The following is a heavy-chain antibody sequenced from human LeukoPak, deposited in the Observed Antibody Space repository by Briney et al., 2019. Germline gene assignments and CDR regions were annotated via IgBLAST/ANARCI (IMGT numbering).Heavy chain of an antibody. J-gene: IGHJ4*02. V-gene: IGHV1-69*01. D-gene: IGHD3-9*01. CDR1: GGTFSSYA. CDR3: ARERTILTGYYRLREDYFDY. Sequence: ASVKVSCKASGGTFSSYAISWVRQAPGQGLEWMGGIIPIFGTANYAQKFQGRVTITADESTSTAYMELSSLRSEDTAVYYCARERTILTGYYRLREDYFDYWGQGTLATVSS. CDR2: IIPIFGTA.